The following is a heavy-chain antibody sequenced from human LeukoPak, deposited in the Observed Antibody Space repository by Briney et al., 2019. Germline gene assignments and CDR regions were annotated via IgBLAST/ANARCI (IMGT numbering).Heavy chain of an antibody. D-gene: IGHD6-6*01. CDR2: ISGGGGST. J-gene: IGHJ5*02. Sequence: GGSLRLSCAASGFTFSTYAMSWVRQAPGKGLEWVSAISGGGGSTYYADSVKGRFTISRDNSKNTLYLQMNSLRAEDAAVYYCAKDYGSSSTNWFDPWGQGTLVTVSS. CDR3: AKDYGSSSTNWFDP. V-gene: IGHV3-23*01. CDR1: GFTFSTYA.